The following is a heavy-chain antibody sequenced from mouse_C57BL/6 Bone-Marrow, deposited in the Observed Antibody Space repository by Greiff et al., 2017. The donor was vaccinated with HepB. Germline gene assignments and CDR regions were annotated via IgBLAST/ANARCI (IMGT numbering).Heavy chain of an antibody. J-gene: IGHJ4*01. CDR2: IHPNSGST. CDR3: ARLGYYYAMDY. CDR1: GYTFTSYW. Sequence: VKLQQPGAELVKPGASVKLSCKASGYTFTSYWMHWVKQRPGQGLEWIGMIHPNSGSTNYNEKFKSKATLTVDKSSSTAYMQLSSLTSEDSAVYYCARLGYYYAMDYWGQGTSVTVSS. V-gene: IGHV1-64*01. D-gene: IGHD4-1*01.